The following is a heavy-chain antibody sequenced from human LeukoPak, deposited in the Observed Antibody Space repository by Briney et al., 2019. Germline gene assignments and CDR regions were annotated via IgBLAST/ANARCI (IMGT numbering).Heavy chain of an antibody. Sequence: SETLSLTCTVSGVSISSSSYYWGGIRQPPGRGLEWIGSIYYSGSTSYNPSLKSRFTISVYTSKNQFSLKLSSVTAADSAVYYCARLRRYGDYFDYWGQGTLVTVSS. J-gene: IGHJ4*02. D-gene: IGHD4-17*01. CDR1: GVSISSSSYY. CDR3: ARLRRYGDYFDY. V-gene: IGHV4-39*01. CDR2: IYYSGST.